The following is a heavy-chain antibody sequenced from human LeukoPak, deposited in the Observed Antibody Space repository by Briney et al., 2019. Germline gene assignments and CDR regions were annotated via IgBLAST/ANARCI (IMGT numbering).Heavy chain of an antibody. V-gene: IGHV1-8*01. CDR2: MNPNSGNT. J-gene: IGHJ5*02. D-gene: IGHD2-15*01. Sequence: ASVKVSCKASGYTFTSYDINWVRQATGQGLEWMGWMNPNSGNTGYAQKFQGRVTITRDTSASTAYMELSRLRSDDTAVYYCARGLPEAVVVVAATPYWFDPWGQGTLVTVSS. CDR3: ARGLPEAVVVVAATPYWFDP. CDR1: GYTFTSYD.